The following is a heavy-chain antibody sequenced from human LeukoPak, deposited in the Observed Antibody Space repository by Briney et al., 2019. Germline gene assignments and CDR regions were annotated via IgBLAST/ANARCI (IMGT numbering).Heavy chain of an antibody. J-gene: IGHJ6*02. V-gene: IGHV4-59*08. D-gene: IGHD6-19*01. CDR3: ARQLSSGWPDYYYYYGMDV. CDR1: GGSISSYY. CDR2: IYYSGST. Sequence: SETLSLTCTVSGGSISSYYWSWIRQPPGKGLEWIGYIYYSGSTNYNPSLKSRVTISVDTSKNQFSLKLSSVTAADTAVYYCARQLSSGWPDYYYYYGMDVWGQGTTVTVSS.